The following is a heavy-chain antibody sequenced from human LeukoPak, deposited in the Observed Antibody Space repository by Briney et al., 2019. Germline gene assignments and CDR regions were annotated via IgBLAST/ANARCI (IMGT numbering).Heavy chain of an antibody. Sequence: GESLKISCKGSGYSFTSYWIGWVRQMPGKGLEWMGIIYPGDSDTRYSPSFQGQVTISADKSISTAYLQWSSLKASDTATYYCAILPHYDSSGNYYMDVWGKGTTVTVPS. CDR3: AILPHYDSSGNYYMDV. D-gene: IGHD3-3*01. CDR1: GYSFTSYW. CDR2: IYPGDSDT. J-gene: IGHJ6*03. V-gene: IGHV5-51*01.